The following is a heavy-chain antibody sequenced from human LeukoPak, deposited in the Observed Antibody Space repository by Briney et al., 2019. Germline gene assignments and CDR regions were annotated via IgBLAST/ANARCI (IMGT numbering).Heavy chain of an antibody. CDR3: ARELGYCSSTSCYGYYFDY. Sequence: PSETLSLTCTVSGGSISSYYWSWIRQPAGKGLEWIGRIYTSGSTNYNPSLKSRVTMSVDTSKNQFSLKLSSVTAADTAVYYCARELGYCSSTSCYGYYFDYWGQGTLVTVSS. D-gene: IGHD2-2*01. V-gene: IGHV4-4*07. CDR2: IYTSGST. CDR1: GGSISSYY. J-gene: IGHJ4*02.